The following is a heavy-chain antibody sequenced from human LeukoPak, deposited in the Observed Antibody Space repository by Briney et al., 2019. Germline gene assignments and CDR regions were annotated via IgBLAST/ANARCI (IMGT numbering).Heavy chain of an antibody. J-gene: IGHJ5*02. CDR1: GYTFTSYG. CDR2: ISAYNGNT. V-gene: IGHV1-18*01. D-gene: IGHD3-22*01. CDR3: ARAVDSSGYYPHNWLDP. Sequence: ASVKVSCKASGYTFTSYGISWVRQAPGQGLEWMGWISAYNGNTNYAQKLQGRVTMTTDTSTSTAYMELRSLRSDDTAVYYCARAVDSSGYYPHNWLDPWGQGTLVTVSS.